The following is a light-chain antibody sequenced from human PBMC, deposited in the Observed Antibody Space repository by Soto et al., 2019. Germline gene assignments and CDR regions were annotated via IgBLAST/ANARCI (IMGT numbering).Light chain of an antibody. Sequence: EIVLTQSPATLSLSPGERATLSCRASQSVSRYLAWYQQKPGQAPRLLIYDASNRAPGIPARFSGSGSGTEFTLTISSLQSEDFAVYYCQQYNNWSFGQGTKVDNK. CDR2: DAS. CDR3: QQYNNWS. J-gene: IGKJ1*01. CDR1: QSVSRY. V-gene: IGKV3-11*01.